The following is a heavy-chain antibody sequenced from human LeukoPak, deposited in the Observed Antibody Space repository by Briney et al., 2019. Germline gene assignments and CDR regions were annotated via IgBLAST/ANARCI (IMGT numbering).Heavy chain of an antibody. CDR1: GYTFTSYD. D-gene: IGHD3-3*01. Sequence: ASVTVSCKASGYTFTSYDINWVRQAPGQGLEWMGWMNPNSGNTGYAQRFQGRVTMTRNTSISTAYMELSSLRSEDTAVYYCARADRSRRPLLEWSTPRGYYFDYWGQGTLVTVSS. CDR3: ARADRSRRPLLEWSTPRGYYFDY. V-gene: IGHV1-8*01. J-gene: IGHJ4*02. CDR2: MNPNSGNT.